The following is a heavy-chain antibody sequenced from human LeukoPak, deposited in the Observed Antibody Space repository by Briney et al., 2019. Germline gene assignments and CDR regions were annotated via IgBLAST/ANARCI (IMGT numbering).Heavy chain of an antibody. D-gene: IGHD6-6*01. CDR2: IYYSGST. Sequence: SETLSLTCTVSGGSISSYYWSWIRQPPGKGLEWIGYIYYSGSTNYNPSLKSRVTISVDTSKNQFSLKLSSVTAADTAMYYCAREYSSSSYTDFWGQGTLVTVSS. V-gene: IGHV4-59*01. CDR1: GGSISSYY. CDR3: AREYSSSSYTDF. J-gene: IGHJ4*02.